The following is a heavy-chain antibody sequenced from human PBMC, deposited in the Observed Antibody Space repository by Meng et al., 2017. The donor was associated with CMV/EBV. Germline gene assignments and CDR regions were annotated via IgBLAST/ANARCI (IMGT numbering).Heavy chain of an antibody. CDR3: ASRVRGYSYGDFDY. D-gene: IGHD5-18*01. V-gene: IGHV3-30*04. J-gene: IGHJ4*02. CDR2: ISYDGSNK. Sequence: SGFTFSSYAMHWVRQAPGKGVEWVAVISYDGSNKYYADSVKGRFTISRDNSKNTLYLQMNSLRAEDTAVYYCASRVRGYSYGDFDYWGQGTLVTVSS. CDR1: GFTFSSYA.